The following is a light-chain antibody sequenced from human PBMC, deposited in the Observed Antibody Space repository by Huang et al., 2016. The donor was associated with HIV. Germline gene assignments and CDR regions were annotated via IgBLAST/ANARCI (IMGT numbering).Light chain of an antibody. Sequence: EIVLTQSPGTLSLSPGEIATLACRASQSFNGSYLAWYQQKPGQAPRPLIDGASSRATGIPDRFSGSGSGTDFTLTITRLEPEDTALYYCQVYGTSPPGPFGPGATVHIK. V-gene: IGKV3-20*01. CDR1: QSFNGSY. CDR3: QVYGTSPPGP. CDR2: GAS. J-gene: IGKJ3*01.